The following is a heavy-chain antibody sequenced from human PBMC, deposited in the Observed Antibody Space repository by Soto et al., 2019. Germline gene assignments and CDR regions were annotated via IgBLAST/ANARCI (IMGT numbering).Heavy chain of an antibody. J-gene: IGHJ6*02. CDR3: VFRASSSMDV. CDR2: VYGDGGE. CDR1: GFSLNTNRVA. V-gene: IGHV2-5*04. Sequence: QITLKESGPTVVRPTQTVTLTCTFSGFSLNTNRVAVGWIRQPPGKALEWLALVYGDGGERYSPSLKSRLTITKDTSTNHVVLTMTNMDPVDTGTYLCVFRASSSMDVWGQGTSVTVSS.